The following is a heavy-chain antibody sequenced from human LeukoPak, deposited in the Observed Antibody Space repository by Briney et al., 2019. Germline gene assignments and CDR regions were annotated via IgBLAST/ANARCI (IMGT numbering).Heavy chain of an antibody. Sequence: GGSLRLSCAASGFTFSSYGMHWVRQAPGKGLEWVGVIWYDGSNKYYADSVKGRFTISRDNSKSTLSLQMNSLRAEDTAVYYCARGYSSNWYPYYFDYWGQGTLVTVSS. CDR3: ARGYSSNWYPYYFDY. V-gene: IGHV3-33*01. D-gene: IGHD6-13*01. CDR1: GFTFSSYG. J-gene: IGHJ4*02. CDR2: IWYDGSNK.